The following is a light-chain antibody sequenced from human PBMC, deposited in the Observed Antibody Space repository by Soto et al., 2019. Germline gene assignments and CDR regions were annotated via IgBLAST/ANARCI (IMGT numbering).Light chain of an antibody. CDR2: EVN. CDR1: RSDIGDSNF. Sequence: QSALTQPASVSGSPGQSVTISCTGPRSDIGDSNFISWYQHSPGKAPRLLIYEVNNRPSGVSRRFSGSKAGNTASLTISGLLDDDEADYYCSSYEGSNNLLFGGGTKVTVL. V-gene: IGLV2-14*01. J-gene: IGLJ2*01. CDR3: SSYEGSNNLL.